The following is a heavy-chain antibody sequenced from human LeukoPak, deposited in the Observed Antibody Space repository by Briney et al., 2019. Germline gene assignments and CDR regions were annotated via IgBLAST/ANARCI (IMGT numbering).Heavy chain of an antibody. CDR2: ISCSGGST. D-gene: IGHD1-26*01. Sequence: GASLKLSCAASGFTFSSYAMSWVRQAPGKGLEWVSAISCSGGSTYYADSVKGRFTISRDNSKNTLYLQMNSLRAEDTAVYYCAKGNGIVGATTFDYWGQGTLVTVSS. V-gene: IGHV3-23*01. CDR3: AKGNGIVGATTFDY. J-gene: IGHJ4*02. CDR1: GFTFSSYA.